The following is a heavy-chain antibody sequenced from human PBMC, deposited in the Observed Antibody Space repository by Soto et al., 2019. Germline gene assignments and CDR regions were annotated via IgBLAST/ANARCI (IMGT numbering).Heavy chain of an antibody. CDR2: IYYDGNT. CDR3: ATQEVGGSYVYTFDP. V-gene: IGHV4-4*02. D-gene: IGHD1-26*01. J-gene: IGHJ5*02. CDR1: GGSISSSNW. Sequence: SETLSLTCAVSGGSISSSNWWSWVRQHPGKGLEWIGEIYYDGNTYYNPPLKSRVTISVDTSKNQFSLKLSSVTAADTAVYYCATQEVGGSYVYTFDPWGQGTLVTVSS.